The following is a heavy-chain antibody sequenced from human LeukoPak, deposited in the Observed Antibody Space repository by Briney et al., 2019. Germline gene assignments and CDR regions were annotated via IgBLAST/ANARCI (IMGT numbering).Heavy chain of an antibody. CDR3: ARCEAPAELWPLDY. CDR2: INPSGGST. D-gene: IGHD5-18*01. CDR1: GYTFTSYY. Sequence: ASVKVSCKASGYTFTSYYMHWVRQAPGQGLEWMGIINPSGGSTSYAQKFQGRVTITTDESTSTAYMELSSLRSEDTAVYYCARCEAPAELWPLDYWGQGTLVTVSS. J-gene: IGHJ4*02. V-gene: IGHV1-46*01.